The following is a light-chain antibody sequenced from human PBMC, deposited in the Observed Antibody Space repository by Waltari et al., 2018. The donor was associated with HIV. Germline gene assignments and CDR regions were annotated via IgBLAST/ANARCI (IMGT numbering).Light chain of an antibody. CDR2: EVN. J-gene: IGLJ2*01. CDR3: TSYAGINPVA. Sequence: QSALTQPPSASGSPGQSVTISCTGTSSDVGRYAYVSWYQQHPGKAPKLLIYEVNNRPSGVPDRFSGSKSGNTASLTVSGLQAEDEAEYSCTSYAGINPVAFGGGTKLTVL. V-gene: IGLV2-8*01. CDR1: SSDVGRYAY.